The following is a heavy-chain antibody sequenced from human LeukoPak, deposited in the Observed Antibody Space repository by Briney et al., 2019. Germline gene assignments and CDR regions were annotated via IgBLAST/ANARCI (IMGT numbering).Heavy chain of an antibody. CDR2: ISSNGGST. J-gene: IGHJ6*02. CDR3: ARAGPYCSSTSCYSPPYYYGMDV. V-gene: IGHV3-64*01. Sequence: GGSLRLSCAASGFTFSSYAMHWVRQAPGKGLEYVSAISSNGGSTYYANSVKGRFTISRDNSKNTLYLQMGSLRAEDMAVYYCARAGPYCSSTSCYSPPYYYGMDVWGQGTTVTVSS. CDR1: GFTFSSYA. D-gene: IGHD2-2*01.